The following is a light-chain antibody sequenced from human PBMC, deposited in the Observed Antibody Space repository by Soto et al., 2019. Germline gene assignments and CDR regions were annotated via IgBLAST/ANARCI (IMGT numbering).Light chain of an antibody. CDR3: NSYTSNNTRV. V-gene: IGLV2-14*03. CDR1: SSDVGGYTY. Sequence: QSALTQPASVSGSPGQSITISCTGTSSDVGGYTYVSWYQQHPGKAPKVMIYDVSKRPPGVSNRFSGSKSGNTASLTISGLQAEDEVDYYCNSYTSNNTRVFGGGTKVTVL. CDR2: DVS. J-gene: IGLJ3*02.